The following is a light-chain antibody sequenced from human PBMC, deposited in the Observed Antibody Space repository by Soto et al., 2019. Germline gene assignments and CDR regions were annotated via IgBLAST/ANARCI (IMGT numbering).Light chain of an antibody. J-gene: IGKJ4*01. Sequence: EILMTQSPATLSVSPGERATLSCRSSHRVNTYLAWYQQRPGQAPRPLIYDASTRATGIPARFSGSGSGTEFTLTISSLQSEDFAVYFCQQYNNWPLTFGGGTKVDI. CDR1: HRVNTY. CDR2: DAS. CDR3: QQYNNWPLT. V-gene: IGKV3-15*01.